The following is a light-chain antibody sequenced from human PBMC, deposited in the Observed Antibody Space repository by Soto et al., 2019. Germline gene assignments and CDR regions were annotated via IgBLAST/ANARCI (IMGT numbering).Light chain of an antibody. J-gene: IGKJ4*01. CDR1: QSVSRF. CDR3: HQRSTWPLT. CDR2: GAS. Sequence: EIVLTQSPATLSLSPGEGAALSCRASQSVSRFLAWYQQKPGQAPRLLIYGASTRATGIPTRFSGSGSGTDFTLTISSLEAEDFALYYCHQRSTWPLTFGGGTKVEIK. V-gene: IGKV3-11*01.